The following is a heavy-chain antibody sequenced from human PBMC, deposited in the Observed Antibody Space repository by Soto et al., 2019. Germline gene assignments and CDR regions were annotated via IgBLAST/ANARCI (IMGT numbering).Heavy chain of an antibody. CDR1: GGIMNDDD. CDR2: IFSRGNT. D-gene: IGHD3-22*01. CDR3: ARQAVYYDSSGYLDY. Sequence: TCSVSGGIMNDDDWIRIRQPPGKGLEWIGYIFSRGNTNYNPSLKSRVTISVDTSTNQFSLKLSSVTAVDTAVYYCARQAVYYDSSGYLDYWGQGTLVTVSS. J-gene: IGHJ4*02. V-gene: IGHV4-59*01.